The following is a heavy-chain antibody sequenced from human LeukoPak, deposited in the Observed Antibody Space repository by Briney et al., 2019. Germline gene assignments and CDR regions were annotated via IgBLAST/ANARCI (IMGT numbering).Heavy chain of an antibody. Sequence: ASVKVSCKASGYTFTGYYMHWVRQAPGQGLEWMGWINPNSGGTNYAQKFQGRVTMTRDTSISTAYMELSRLRSDDTAVYYCARVSKAVAGWFDPWGQGTLVTLSS. J-gene: IGHJ5*02. V-gene: IGHV1-2*02. CDR2: INPNSGGT. CDR3: ARVSKAVAGWFDP. D-gene: IGHD6-19*01. CDR1: GYTFTGYY.